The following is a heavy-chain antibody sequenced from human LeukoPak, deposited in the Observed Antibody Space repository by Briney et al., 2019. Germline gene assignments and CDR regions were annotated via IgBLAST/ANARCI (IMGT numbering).Heavy chain of an antibody. CDR3: TTLVANWDFDY. J-gene: IGHJ4*02. V-gene: IGHV3-15*01. CDR2: IKSKTDGGTT. D-gene: IGHD7-27*01. CDR1: GFTFSNAW. Sequence: GGSLRLSCAASGFTFSNAWMSWVRQAPGKGLEWVGRIKSKTDGGTTDYAATVKGRFTISRDDSKNTLYLQMNSLKTEDTAVYYCTTLVANWDFDYWGQGTLVTVSS.